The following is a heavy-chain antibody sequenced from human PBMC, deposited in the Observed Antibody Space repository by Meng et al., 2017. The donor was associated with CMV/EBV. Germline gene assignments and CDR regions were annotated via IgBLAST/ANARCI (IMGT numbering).Heavy chain of an antibody. CDR1: GYTFTSYG. J-gene: IGHJ3*02. CDR2: ISAYNGNT. Sequence: ASVKVSCKASGYTFTSYGTSWVRQAPGQGLEWMGWISAYNGNTNYAQKFQGRVTMTRDTSISTAYMELSRLRSDDTAVYYCARVQMVYAGAYCGGDCYPRGDAFDIWGQGTMVTVSS. D-gene: IGHD2-21*01. V-gene: IGHV1-18*01. CDR3: ARVQMVYAGAYCGGDCYPRGDAFDI.